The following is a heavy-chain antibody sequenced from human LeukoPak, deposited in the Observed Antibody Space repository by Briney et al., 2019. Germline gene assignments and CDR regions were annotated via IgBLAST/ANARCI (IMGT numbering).Heavy chain of an antibody. CDR3: TTRRQDGC. V-gene: IGHV3-15*01. D-gene: IGHD6-25*01. CDR2: IKSKIDGGTI. Sequence: GGSLRLSCVASGFTFSDAWMSWVRQAPGKGLEWVGRIKSKIDGGTIDYAAPVKGRFTISRDDSRNTLYLQMNSLKTEDTAVYYCTTRRQDGCWGQGTLVTVS. J-gene: IGHJ4*02. CDR1: GFTFSDAW.